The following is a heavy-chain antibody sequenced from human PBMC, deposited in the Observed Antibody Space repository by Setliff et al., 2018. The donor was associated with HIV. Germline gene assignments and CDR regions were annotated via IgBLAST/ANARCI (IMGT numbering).Heavy chain of an antibody. CDR3: ARGVNFDY. D-gene: IGHD3-3*01. CDR2: IYYSGST. J-gene: IGHJ4*02. CDR1: GGSISNYY. Sequence: SETLSLTCTVSGGSISNYYWSWIRQPPGKGLEWIGYIYYSGSTNYNPSLKSRVTILVDTSRNQFSLKLTSVTAADTAIYYCARGVNFDYWGQGTQVTVSS. V-gene: IGHV4-59*13.